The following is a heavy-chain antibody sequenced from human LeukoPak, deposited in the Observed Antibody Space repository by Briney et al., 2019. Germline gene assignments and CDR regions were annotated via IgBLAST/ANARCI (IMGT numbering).Heavy chain of an antibody. CDR1: GFIISSYW. CDR2: IYDSGST. CDR3: ARGPPNWGYDY. V-gene: IGHV4-39*01. Sequence: GSLRLSCAASGFIISSYWMSWVRQPPGKGLEWIGSIYDSGSTYYNPSLKSRVTISVDTSKNQFSLKLNSVTAADTAVYYCARGPPNWGYDYWGPGTLVTVSS. D-gene: IGHD7-27*01. J-gene: IGHJ4*02.